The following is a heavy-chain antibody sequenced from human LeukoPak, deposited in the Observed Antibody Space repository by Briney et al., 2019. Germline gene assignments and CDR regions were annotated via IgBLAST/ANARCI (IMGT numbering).Heavy chain of an antibody. CDR1: GGSINSYY. CDR2: IFYSGGT. CDR3: ARQPSGYYDKSGYYPYYFDY. Sequence: PSETLSLTCTVSGGSINSYYWSWVRRPPGNGLEWIGYIFYSGGTKYAPSLQSRVTISLDTSKDQFSLKLTSVTAADTAVYYCARQPSGYYDKSGYYPYYFDYWGQGALVTVSS. D-gene: IGHD3-22*01. J-gene: IGHJ4*02. V-gene: IGHV4-59*08.